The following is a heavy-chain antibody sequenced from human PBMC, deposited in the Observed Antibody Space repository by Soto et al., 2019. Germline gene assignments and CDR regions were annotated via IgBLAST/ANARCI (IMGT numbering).Heavy chain of an antibody. D-gene: IGHD3-10*01. CDR2: IYYSGST. J-gene: IGHJ3*02. CDR3: AIEIYEVLLWRAGGAFDI. CDR1: GGSISSGGYY. V-gene: IGHV4-31*03. Sequence: HVQLQESGPGLVKPSQPLSLTCTVSGGSISSGGYYWSWIRQHPGKGLEWIGYIYYSGSTYYNPSLKSRVTISLDTSKNQFSLKLSSVTAADTAVYYCAIEIYEVLLWRAGGAFDIWGQGTMVTVSS.